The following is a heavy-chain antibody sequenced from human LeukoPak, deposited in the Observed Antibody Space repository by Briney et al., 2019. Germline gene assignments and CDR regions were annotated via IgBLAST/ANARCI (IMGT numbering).Heavy chain of an antibody. D-gene: IGHD6-19*01. CDR2: ISYDGSNK. CDR1: GFTFSIYA. CDR3: AKDGATSGWVY. V-gene: IGHV3-30*18. J-gene: IGHJ4*02. Sequence: GGSLRLSCATSGFTFSIYAMTWVRQAPGKGLEWVAVISYDGSNKYYADSVKGRFTISRDNSKNTLYLQMNSLRAEDTAVYYCAKDGATSGWVYWGQGTLVTVSS.